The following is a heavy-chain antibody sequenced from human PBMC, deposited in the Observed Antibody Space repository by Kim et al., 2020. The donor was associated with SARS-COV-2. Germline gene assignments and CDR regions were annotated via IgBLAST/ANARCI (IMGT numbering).Heavy chain of an antibody. V-gene: IGHV4-39*07. J-gene: IGHJ5*02. Sequence: LTSRVNIAVDTSKNQFSLKLSSVTAADTAVYYCARDYYGSGTTPGNWFDPWGQGTLVTVSS. CDR3: ARDYYGSGTTPGNWFDP. D-gene: IGHD3-10*01.